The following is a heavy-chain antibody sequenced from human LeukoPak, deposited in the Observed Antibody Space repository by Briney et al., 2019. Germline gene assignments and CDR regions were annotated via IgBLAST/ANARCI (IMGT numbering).Heavy chain of an antibody. Sequence: ASVKVSCKASGYTFTSYDINWVRRATGQGLEWMGWMNPNSGNTGYAQKFQGRVTMTRNTSISTAYMELSSLRSEDTAVYYCAREDYSGSFYYFDYWGQGTLVTVSS. J-gene: IGHJ4*02. D-gene: IGHD1-26*01. V-gene: IGHV1-8*01. CDR3: AREDYSGSFYYFDY. CDR2: MNPNSGNT. CDR1: GYTFTSYD.